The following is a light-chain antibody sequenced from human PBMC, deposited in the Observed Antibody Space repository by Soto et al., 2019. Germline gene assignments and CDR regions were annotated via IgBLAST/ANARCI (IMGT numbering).Light chain of an antibody. V-gene: IGKV3-20*01. J-gene: IGKJ1*01. CDR3: HQYDSWT. Sequence: DIVLTQSPGTLSLSPGERAALSCRASQSVSSSYLAWYQQKPGQAPRLLIYGASSRATGIPDRFSGSGSGTDFALTINRLEPEDFAVYYCHQYDSWTFGQGTKVDIK. CDR2: GAS. CDR1: QSVSSSY.